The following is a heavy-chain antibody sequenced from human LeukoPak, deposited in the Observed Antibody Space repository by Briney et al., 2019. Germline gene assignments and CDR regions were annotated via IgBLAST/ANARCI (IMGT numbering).Heavy chain of an antibody. CDR2: IWYDGSNK. CDR3: TTARLLYNRDY. D-gene: IGHD5-24*01. V-gene: IGHV3-33*01. Sequence: GGSLRLSCAASGFTFSSYGMHWVRQAPGKGLEWVAVIWYDGSNKYYADSVKGRFTISRDNSKNTLYLQMNSLKTEDTAVYYCTTARLLYNRDYWGQGTLVTVSS. CDR1: GFTFSSYG. J-gene: IGHJ4*02.